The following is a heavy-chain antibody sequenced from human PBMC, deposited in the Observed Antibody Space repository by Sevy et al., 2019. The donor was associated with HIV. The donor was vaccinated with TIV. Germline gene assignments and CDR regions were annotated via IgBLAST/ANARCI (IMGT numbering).Heavy chain of an antibody. V-gene: IGHV1-24*01. CDR3: ATGVRFLEWLLYNKYFQH. J-gene: IGHJ1*01. CDR2: FDPEDGET. D-gene: IGHD3-3*01. CDR1: GYTLTELS. Sequence: ASVKVSCKVSGYTLTELSMHWVRQAPGKGLEWMGGFDPEDGETIYAQKFQGRVTMTEDTSTDTAYMELSSLRSEDTAVYYCATGVRFLEWLLYNKYFQHWGQGTLVTVSS.